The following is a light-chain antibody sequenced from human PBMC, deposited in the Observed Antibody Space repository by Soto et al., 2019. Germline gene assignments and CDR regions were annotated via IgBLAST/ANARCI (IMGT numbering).Light chain of an antibody. V-gene: IGKV3-20*01. CDR1: QSVSSSY. J-gene: IGKJ5*01. Sequence: EIVFTQSPGTLSLSPGERAALSCRASQSVSSSYLAWYQQKLGQAPRLLIYGASSRETGIRERFSGSGSGTDFTLTISSLQPEDFETYYCQQVNSYPQTFGQGTRLEIK. CDR2: GAS. CDR3: QQVNSYPQT.